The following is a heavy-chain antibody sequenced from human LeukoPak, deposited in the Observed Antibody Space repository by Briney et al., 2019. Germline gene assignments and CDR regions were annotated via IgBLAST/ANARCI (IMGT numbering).Heavy chain of an antibody. D-gene: IGHD2-21*01. V-gene: IGHV3-23*01. Sequence: GGSLRLSCAASGFTFSSYAMSWVRQAPGKGLEWVSAISGSGGSTYYADSVKGRFTISRDNSKNTLYLQMNSLRADDTGVYYCARGESDTLFVLWDYWGQGTLVTVSS. CDR2: ISGSGGST. CDR1: GFTFSSYA. CDR3: ARGESDTLFVLWDY. J-gene: IGHJ4*02.